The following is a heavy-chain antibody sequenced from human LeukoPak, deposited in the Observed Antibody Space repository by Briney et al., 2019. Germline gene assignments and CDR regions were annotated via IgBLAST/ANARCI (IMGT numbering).Heavy chain of an antibody. D-gene: IGHD6-13*01. CDR2: ISSSSSTI. J-gene: IGHJ2*01. CDR3: AKDKGIAAAGTKFSGYFDL. Sequence: GGSLRLSCAASGFTFSSYSMNWVRQAPWKGLEWVSYISSSSSTIYYADSVKGRFTISRDNAKNSLYLQMNSLRAEDTAVYYCAKDKGIAAAGTKFSGYFDLWGRGTLVTVSS. CDR1: GFTFSSYS. V-gene: IGHV3-48*01.